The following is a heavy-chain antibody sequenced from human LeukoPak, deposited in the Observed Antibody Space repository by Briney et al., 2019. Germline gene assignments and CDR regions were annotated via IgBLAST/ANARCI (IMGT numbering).Heavy chain of an antibody. J-gene: IGHJ4*02. Sequence: PGGSLRLSCAASGFTFSSYAMHWVRQAPGKGLVWVSRINSDGSSTSYADSVKGRFTISRDNAKNTLYLQMNSLRAEDTAVYYCAKSLTYYHENSDSIWCQGTLVTVSS. CDR1: GFTFSSYA. CDR2: INSDGSST. D-gene: IGHD3-22*01. V-gene: IGHV3-74*01. CDR3: AKSLTYYHENSDSI.